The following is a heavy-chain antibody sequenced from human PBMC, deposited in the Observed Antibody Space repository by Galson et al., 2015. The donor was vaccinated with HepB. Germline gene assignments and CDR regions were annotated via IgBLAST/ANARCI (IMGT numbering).Heavy chain of an antibody. Sequence: SLRLSCAASGFTFNDYAMNWVRQAPGKGLEWVSTMSSFGHSTYYADSVKGRFTISRDNSKNTLYLQMDSLRAEDTAVYYCAKDYSSSGWYIGFDYWGQGSLVTASS. CDR1: GFTFNDYA. J-gene: IGHJ4*02. V-gene: IGHV3-23*01. CDR3: AKDYSSSGWYIGFDY. D-gene: IGHD6-19*01. CDR2: MSSFGHST.